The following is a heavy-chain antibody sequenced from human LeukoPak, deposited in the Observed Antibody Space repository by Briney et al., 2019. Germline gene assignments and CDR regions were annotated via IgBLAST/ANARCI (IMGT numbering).Heavy chain of an antibody. CDR1: AFTFSSHP. Sequence: GGSLRLSCAASAFTFSSHPMGWVLRAPGKGQEWVSSICSSIGCTYYADSVRGRFAISRDDSKNTLYLQMNSLRAEDTAVYYCARISLAPSDNFDSWGQGTLVTVSS. J-gene: IGHJ4*02. V-gene: IGHV3-23*01. CDR3: ARISLAPSDNFDS. D-gene: IGHD1-1*01. CDR2: ICSSIGCT.